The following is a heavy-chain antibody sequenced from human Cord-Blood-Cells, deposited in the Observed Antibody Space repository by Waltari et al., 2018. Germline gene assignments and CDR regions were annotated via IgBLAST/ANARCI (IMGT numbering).Heavy chain of an antibody. CDR2: LHPNTGNT. D-gene: IGHD1-26*01. V-gene: IGHV1-8*01. J-gene: IGHJ4*02. Sequence: QVPPVQYGVEVKKPGAAVNVSCKASGYTFTSYVINCVRQATGQGLEWMGWLHPNTGNTGQAQKFQGRVTMTRTTSISTAYVEQSSLRTEDTAVYYWAQVSIVTSLHYWGQGTLVTVSS. CDR3: AQVSIVTSLHY. CDR1: GYTFTSYV.